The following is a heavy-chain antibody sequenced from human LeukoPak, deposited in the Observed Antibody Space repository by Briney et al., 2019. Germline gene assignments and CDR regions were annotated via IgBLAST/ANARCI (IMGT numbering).Heavy chain of an antibody. CDR2: ISSNGGST. J-gene: IGHJ4*02. CDR3: VFGFEAMVTVY. V-gene: IGHV3-64D*06. CDR1: GLPFSSFA. Sequence: GGPLRLSCSAPGLPFSSFAMHWVGKAQGRGREYVSAISSNGGSTYYADSVKGRFTISRDNSKNTLYLQMSSLRAEDTAVYYCVFGFEAMVTVYWGQGTLVTVSS. D-gene: IGHD5-18*01.